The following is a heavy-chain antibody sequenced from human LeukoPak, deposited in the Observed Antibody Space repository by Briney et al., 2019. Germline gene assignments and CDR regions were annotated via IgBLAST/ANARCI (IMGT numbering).Heavy chain of an antibody. CDR3: ARTRGYSGYDYEY. Sequence: PSETLSLTCAVYGGSFSGYYWSWIRQPPGKGLEWIGYIYYSGSTNYNPSLKSRVTISVDTSKNQFSLKLSSVTAADTAVYYCARTRGYSGYDYEYWGQGTLVTVSS. CDR2: IYYSGST. D-gene: IGHD5-12*01. CDR1: GGSFSGYY. J-gene: IGHJ4*02. V-gene: IGHV4-59*01.